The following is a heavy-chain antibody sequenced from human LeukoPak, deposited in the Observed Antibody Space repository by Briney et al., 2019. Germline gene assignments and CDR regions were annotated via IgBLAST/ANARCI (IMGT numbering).Heavy chain of an antibody. V-gene: IGHV1-69*06. D-gene: IGHD2-2*01. CDR1: GGTFSSYA. Sequence: ASVKVSCKASGGTFSSYAISWVRQAPGQGLEWMGGIIPIFGTANYAQKFQGRVAITADKSTSTAYMELSSLRSEDTAVYYCAREITDCSSTSCYGMMGYYYGMDVWGQGTTVTVSS. J-gene: IGHJ6*02. CDR3: AREITDCSSTSCYGMMGYYYGMDV. CDR2: IIPIFGTA.